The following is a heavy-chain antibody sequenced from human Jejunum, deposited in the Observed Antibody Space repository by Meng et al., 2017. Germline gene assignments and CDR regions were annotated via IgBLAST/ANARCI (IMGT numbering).Heavy chain of an antibody. CDR2: IWSDGRTK. CDR1: GFTFSTYG. D-gene: IGHD3-10*01. V-gene: IGHV3-33*01. CDR3: ATDRGGAPFDY. Sequence: GESLMISWAASGFTFSTYGMHWVRQAPGKGLEWVAVIWSDGRTKDYADFVKGRFTISRDNSKNALYLQLNSLIAEDTAVYYCATDRGGAPFDYWGQGTLVTVSS. J-gene: IGHJ4*02.